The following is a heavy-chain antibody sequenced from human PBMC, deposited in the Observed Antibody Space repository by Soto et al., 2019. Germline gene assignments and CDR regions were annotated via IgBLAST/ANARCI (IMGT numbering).Heavy chain of an antibody. CDR2: INHSGST. CDR3: ARGYPEWNYLYFDY. V-gene: IGHV4-34*01. CDR1: GGAFSGYY. J-gene: IGHJ4*02. Sequence: QVQLQQWGAGLLKPSETLSLTCAGYGGAFSGYYWSWIRQPPAQGLEWIGEINHSGSTNYNPSPNISATISVDTSKNQVSLTLSSVAAADSPVYYWARGYPEWNYLYFDYWCQRTLVTVSS. D-gene: IGHD1-7*01.